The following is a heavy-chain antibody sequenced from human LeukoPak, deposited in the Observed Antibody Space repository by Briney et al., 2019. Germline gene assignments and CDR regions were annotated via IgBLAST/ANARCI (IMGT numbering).Heavy chain of an antibody. CDR2: IQYDGSNR. J-gene: IGHJ6*04. CDR3: AKDGAGYVMDV. D-gene: IGHD3-9*01. V-gene: IGHV3-30*02. CDR1: GCTFSNYG. Sequence: PGGSLSLSCAAYGCTFSNYGVHWVRQAPGKGLEWVAFIQYDGSNRYYVDSVKGRFTISRDNSKNTLYLQMNSLRAEDTAVYFCAKDGAGYVMDVWGKGTTVTVSS.